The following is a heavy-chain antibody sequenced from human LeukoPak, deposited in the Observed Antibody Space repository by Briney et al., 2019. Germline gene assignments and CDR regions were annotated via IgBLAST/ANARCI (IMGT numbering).Heavy chain of an antibody. CDR3: VRHQVATQGGMDV. CDR2: IYPGDSDT. D-gene: IGHD5-12*01. Sequence: GESLKISCKGSGYSFTSYWIGWVRQMPGKGLEWMGIIYPGDSDTRYSPSFQGQVTISADKSISTAYLQWSSLKASDTAMYYCVRHQVATQGGMDVWGQGTTVTVSS. J-gene: IGHJ6*02. V-gene: IGHV5-51*01. CDR1: GYSFTSYW.